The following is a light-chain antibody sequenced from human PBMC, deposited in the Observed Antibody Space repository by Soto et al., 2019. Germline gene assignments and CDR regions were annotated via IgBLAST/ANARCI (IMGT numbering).Light chain of an antibody. CDR2: TTS. V-gene: IGKV3-15*01. CDR3: QQYNNWPDS. Sequence: EIVVQQSPGTLSVSPRERVTLSCRPSQSVGRNLAWYQQKPGQAPRLLIYTTSTRAPGIPARFSGSGSGTEFTLTISSLQSEDVAVYYCQQYNNWPDSFGGGTKVEIK. CDR1: QSVGRN. J-gene: IGKJ4*01.